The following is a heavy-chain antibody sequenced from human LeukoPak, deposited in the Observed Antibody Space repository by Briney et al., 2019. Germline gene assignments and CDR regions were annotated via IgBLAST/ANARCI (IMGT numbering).Heavy chain of an antibody. CDR3: ASGVAAAGHFDY. J-gene: IGHJ4*02. V-gene: IGHV4-39*07. D-gene: IGHD6-13*01. CDR2: IYYSGST. Sequence: SETLSLTCTVSGGSISSSDNYWGWIRQPPGKTLEWIGSIYYSGSTYYNPSLKSRVTISVDTSKNQFSLKLSSVTAADTAVYYCASGVAAAGHFDYWGQGTLVTVSS. CDR1: GGSISSSDNY.